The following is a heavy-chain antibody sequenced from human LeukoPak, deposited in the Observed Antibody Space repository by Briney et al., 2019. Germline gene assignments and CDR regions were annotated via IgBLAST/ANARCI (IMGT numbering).Heavy chain of an antibody. Sequence: SETLSLTCTVSGGXISTYYCSWFRQPPGKGLEWIGFISYTGNTNSNSSLKSRVTISVDTSKNQFSLKLSSVTAADTAVYYCARSYSSGGNVALFQHWGQGTLVTVSS. J-gene: IGHJ1*01. CDR1: GGXISTYY. V-gene: IGHV4-59*08. D-gene: IGHD6-19*01. CDR3: ARSYSSGGNVALFQH. CDR2: ISYTGNT.